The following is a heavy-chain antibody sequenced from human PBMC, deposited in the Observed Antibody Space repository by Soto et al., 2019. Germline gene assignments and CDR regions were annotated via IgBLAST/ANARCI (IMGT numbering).Heavy chain of an antibody. CDR3: HRSIAAAGTLDY. J-gene: IGHJ4*02. CDR2: INPNSGGT. Sequence: ASVKVSCKASGYTFTGYDMHWVRQAPGQGLEWMGWINPNSGGTNYAQKFQGRVTMTRDTSISTAYMELSRLRSDDTAVCYCHRSIAAAGTLDYWGQGTLVTVSS. CDR1: GYTFTGYD. V-gene: IGHV1-2*02. D-gene: IGHD6-13*01.